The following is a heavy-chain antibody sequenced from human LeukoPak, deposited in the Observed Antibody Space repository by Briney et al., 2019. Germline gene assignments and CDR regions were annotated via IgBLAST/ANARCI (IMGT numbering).Heavy chain of an antibody. CDR1: GFTFSDYY. Sequence: NPGGSLRLSCAASGFTFSDYYMSWIRQAPGKGLEWVSYISRSGSTIYYADSVKGRFTISRDNAKNSLYLQMNSLRAEDTAVYYCAREGYGSGSYNYYYGMDVWGQGTTVTVSS. V-gene: IGHV3-11*01. CDR3: AREGYGSGSYNYYYGMDV. CDR2: ISRSGSTI. D-gene: IGHD3-10*01. J-gene: IGHJ6*02.